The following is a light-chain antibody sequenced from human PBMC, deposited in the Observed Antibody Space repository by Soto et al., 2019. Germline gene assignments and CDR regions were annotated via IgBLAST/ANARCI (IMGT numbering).Light chain of an antibody. Sequence: DFQMTQSPATLSASVGDRVTITCRASQSLSGWLAWYQQKPGKAPKLLIYDASSLESGVPSRFSGSGSGTEFALTISSLQPDDFATYYCQQYNSYPWTLGQGTKVDIK. J-gene: IGKJ1*01. CDR1: QSLSGW. CDR2: DAS. CDR3: QQYNSYPWT. V-gene: IGKV1-5*01.